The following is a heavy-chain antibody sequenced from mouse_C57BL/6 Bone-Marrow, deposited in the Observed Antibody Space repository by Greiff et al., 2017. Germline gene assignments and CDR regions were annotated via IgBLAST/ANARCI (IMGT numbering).Heavy chain of an antibody. D-gene: IGHD1-1*01. J-gene: IGHJ2*01. V-gene: IGHV14-4*01. CDR3: TILYYYGSSYYFDY. CDR1: GFNIKDDY. CDR2: IDPENGDT. Sequence: VQLQQSGAELVRPGASVKLSCTASGFNIKDDYMHWVKQRPEQGLEWIGWIDPENGDTEYASKFQGKATITAATSSDTAYLQLSSLTSEDTAVYYCTILYYYGSSYYFDYWGQGTTLTVSS.